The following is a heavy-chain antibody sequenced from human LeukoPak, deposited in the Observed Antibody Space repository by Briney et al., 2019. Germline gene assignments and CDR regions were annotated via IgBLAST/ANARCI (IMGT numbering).Heavy chain of an antibody. D-gene: IGHD3-9*01. CDR3: ATGRYDILDYYGMDV. CDR2: INPSGGST. V-gene: IGHV1-46*01. Sequence: ASVKVSCKASGYTFTSYYMHWVRQAPGQGLEWMGIINPSGGSTSYAQKFQGRVTMTRDMSTSTVYMELSSLRSEDTAVYYCATGRYDILDYYGMDVWGQGTTVTVSS. J-gene: IGHJ6*02. CDR1: GYTFTSYY.